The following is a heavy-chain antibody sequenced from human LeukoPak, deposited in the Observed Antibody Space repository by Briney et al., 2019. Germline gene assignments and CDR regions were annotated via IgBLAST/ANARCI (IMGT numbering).Heavy chain of an antibody. CDR3: AGRGGPGGFDAFDI. D-gene: IGHD3-10*01. J-gene: IGHJ3*02. Sequence: ASVKVSCKASGYTFSSYAMNWVRQAPGQGLEWMGWINPNTGNPTYAQGFIGRFVFSLDTSVNTAYLQISSLKAEDSAVYYCAGRGGPGGFDAFDIWGQGTMVTVSS. CDR2: INPNTGNP. V-gene: IGHV7-4-1*02. CDR1: GYTFSSYA.